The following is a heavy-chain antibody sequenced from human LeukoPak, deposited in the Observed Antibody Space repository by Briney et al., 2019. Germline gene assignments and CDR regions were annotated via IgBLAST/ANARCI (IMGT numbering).Heavy chain of an antibody. J-gene: IGHJ4*02. Sequence: GASVKVSCKASGYTFTGHYMHWVRQAPGQGLEWMGWINPNNGGTNYAQKFQGRVTMTRDTSISTAYMELSRLRSDDTAVYYCARGYALYSGRYIDFDYWDQGTLVTVSS. V-gene: IGHV1-2*02. CDR1: GYTFTGHY. CDR2: INPNNGGT. CDR3: ARGYALYSGRYIDFDY. D-gene: IGHD1-26*01.